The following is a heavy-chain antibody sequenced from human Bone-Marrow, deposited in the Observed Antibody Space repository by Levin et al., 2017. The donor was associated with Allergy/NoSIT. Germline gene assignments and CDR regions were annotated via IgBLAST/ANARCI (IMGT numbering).Heavy chain of an antibody. CDR2: ISSSSVTI. CDR3: ARDRRISSGYYSDTFDL. CDR1: GFSFSRKS. V-gene: IGHV3-48*02. J-gene: IGHJ3*01. Sequence: GGSLRLSCAASGFSFSRKSMHWVRQAPGKGLEWLSSISSSSVTIFYADSVRGRFTISRDNAMNSLYLQMNSLKDEDTAVYFCARDRRISSGYYSDTFDLWGPGTMVTVSS. D-gene: IGHD3-22*01.